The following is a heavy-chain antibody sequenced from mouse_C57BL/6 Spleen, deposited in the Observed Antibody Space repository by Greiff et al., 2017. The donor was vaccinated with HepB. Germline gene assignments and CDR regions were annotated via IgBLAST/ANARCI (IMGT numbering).Heavy chain of an antibody. V-gene: IGHV1-59*01. Sequence: QVQLQQPGAELVRPGTSVKLSCKASGYTFTSYWMHWVKQRPGQGLEWIGVIDPSDSYTNYNQKFKGKATLTVDTSSSTAYMQLSSLTSEDSAVYYCAREGSNYEYYFDYWGQGTTLTVSS. D-gene: IGHD2-5*01. CDR3: AREGSNYEYYFDY. J-gene: IGHJ2*01. CDR2: IDPSDSYT. CDR1: GYTFTSYW.